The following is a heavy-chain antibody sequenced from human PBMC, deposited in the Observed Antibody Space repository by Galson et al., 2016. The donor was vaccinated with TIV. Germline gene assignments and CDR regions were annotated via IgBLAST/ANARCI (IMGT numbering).Heavy chain of an antibody. Sequence: SLRLSCAASGFTFNTYKMTWVHQAPGKGLEWISSISSRGTYTHYADSVKGRVTISRDNANNSLYLQMNSLRAEDMAVYYCARDGARIGAHSAFDIWGQGTMVTVSS. CDR2: ISSRGTYT. CDR1: GFTFNTYK. J-gene: IGHJ3*02. V-gene: IGHV3-21*06. CDR3: ARDGARIGAHSAFDI. D-gene: IGHD3-16*01.